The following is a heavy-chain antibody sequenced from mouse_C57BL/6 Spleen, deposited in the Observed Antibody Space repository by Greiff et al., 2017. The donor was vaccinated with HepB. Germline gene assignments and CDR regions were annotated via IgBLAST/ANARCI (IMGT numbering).Heavy chain of an antibody. CDR3: ATMVTTLYYYAMDY. D-gene: IGHD2-1*01. V-gene: IGHV5-17*01. CDR2: ISSGSSTI. CDR1: GFTFSDYG. Sequence: EVKVVESGGGLVKPGGSLKLSCAASGFTFSDYGMHWVRQAPEKGLEWVAYISSGSSTIYYADTVKGRFTISRDNAKNTLFLQMTSLRSEDTAMYYCATMVTTLYYYAMDYWGQGTSVTVSS. J-gene: IGHJ4*01.